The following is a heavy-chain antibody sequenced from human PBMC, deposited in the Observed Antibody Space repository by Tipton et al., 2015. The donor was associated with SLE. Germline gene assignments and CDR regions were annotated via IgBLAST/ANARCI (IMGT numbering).Heavy chain of an antibody. Sequence: TLSLTCTVSGDSMSTYYWNWIRQFPGKGLEWIGFFYYSGSPLYNPSLKSRVSISLDKSKNQFSLKLSSVTVADTAVYYCARGGTVFGVVLNWFNHWGQGTLVTVSS. CDR3: ARGGTVFGVVLNWFNH. V-gene: IGHV4-59*01. CDR2: FYYSGSP. CDR1: GDSMSTYY. J-gene: IGHJ5*02. D-gene: IGHD3-3*01.